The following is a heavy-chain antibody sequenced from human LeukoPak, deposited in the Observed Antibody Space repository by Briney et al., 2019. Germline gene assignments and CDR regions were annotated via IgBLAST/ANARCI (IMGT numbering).Heavy chain of an antibody. CDR3: AFGFSSSLGDC. J-gene: IGHJ4*02. Sequence: SQTLSLTCTVSGGSISSGDYYWSWIRQPPGKGLEWIGYIYYSGSTYYNPSLKSRVTISVDTSKNQFSLRLTSVTATDTAVYYCAFGFSSSLGDCWGQGTLVTVSS. CDR1: GGSISSGDYY. V-gene: IGHV4-30-4*01. CDR2: IYYSGST. D-gene: IGHD6-13*01.